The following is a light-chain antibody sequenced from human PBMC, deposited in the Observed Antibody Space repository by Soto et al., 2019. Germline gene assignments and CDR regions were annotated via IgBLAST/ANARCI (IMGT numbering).Light chain of an antibody. Sequence: ERVLTQSPGTLSLSPGEKATLSCRASQSVISSYLAWYQQKPGQAPRHLLYGASSRATGIPARFSGSGCGTDFTLTVSRLEHEDFAVDYLQQFGSSSCKFGQGTKVQSK. V-gene: IGKV3-20*01. J-gene: IGKJ1*01. CDR3: QQFGSSSCK. CDR1: QSVISSY. CDR2: GAS.